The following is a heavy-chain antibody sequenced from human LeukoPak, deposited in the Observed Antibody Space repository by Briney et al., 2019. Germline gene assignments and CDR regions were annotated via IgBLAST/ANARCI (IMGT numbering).Heavy chain of an antibody. CDR1: GFTFSDYN. D-gene: IGHD2-15*01. CDR2: ISRSGSTK. J-gene: IGHJ6*03. V-gene: IGHV3-11*01. Sequence: GGSLRLSRAASGFTFSDYNMRWIRQAPGKGLEWVSSISRSGSTKYYADSVKGRFTISRDNAKNSLFLQMNSLRAEDTAVYYCARVLRYCSGGNCYSGGLGYMDVWGKGTTVTISS. CDR3: ARVLRYCSGGNCYSGGLGYMDV.